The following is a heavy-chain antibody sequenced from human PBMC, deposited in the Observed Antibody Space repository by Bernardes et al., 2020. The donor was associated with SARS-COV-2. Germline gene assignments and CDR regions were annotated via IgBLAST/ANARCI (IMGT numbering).Heavy chain of an antibody. CDR2: IYHSGST. CDR1: GGSISSSNW. V-gene: IGHV4-4*02. CDR3: ARNRNGSGSYMGPCNWFDP. D-gene: IGHD3-10*01. J-gene: IGHJ5*02. Sequence: SETLSLTCAVSGGSISSSNWWSWVRQPPGKGLGWIGEIYHSGSTNYNPSLKSRVTISVDKSKNQFSLKLSSVTAADTAVYYCARNRNGSGSYMGPCNWFDPWGQGTLVPVSS.